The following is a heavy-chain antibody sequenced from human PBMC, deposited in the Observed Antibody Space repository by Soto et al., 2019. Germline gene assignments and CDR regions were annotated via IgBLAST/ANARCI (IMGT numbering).Heavy chain of an antibody. J-gene: IGHJ6*02. Sequence: VAVISYDGSNKYYADSVKGRFTISRDNSKNTLYLQMNSLRAEDTAVYYCARVVYDFWSGYGSAGNYYYYYGMDVWGQGTTVTVSS. V-gene: IGHV3-30-3*01. CDR2: ISYDGSNK. D-gene: IGHD3-3*01. CDR3: ARVVYDFWSGYGSAGNYYYYYGMDV.